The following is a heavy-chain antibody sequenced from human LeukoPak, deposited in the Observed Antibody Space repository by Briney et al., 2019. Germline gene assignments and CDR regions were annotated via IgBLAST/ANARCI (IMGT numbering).Heavy chain of an antibody. J-gene: IGHJ4*02. Sequence: PGGSLTLSCPPSALTFRSYAMSWVGPAPGKGRAWVSAINGSRWSTYYADSVKGRFTISRDNSKNTLYLQMNSLRAEDTAVYYCAKDPWALEWELLLPNGYFDYWGQGTLVTVSS. D-gene: IGHD1-26*01. CDR2: INGSRWST. V-gene: IGHV3-23*01. CDR3: AKDPWALEWELLLPNGYFDY. CDR1: ALTFRSYA.